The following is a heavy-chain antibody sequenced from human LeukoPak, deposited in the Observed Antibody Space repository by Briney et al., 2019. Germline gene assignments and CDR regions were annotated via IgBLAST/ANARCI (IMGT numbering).Heavy chain of an antibody. CDR3: ARDRFLNYYYYYMDV. CDR2: ISSSSSTI. J-gene: IGHJ6*03. D-gene: IGHD3-3*01. Sequence: GGSLSLSCAASGFTFSSYSMNWVRQAPGKGLEWVAYISSSSSTIYYADSVKGRFSISRDNAKNSLYLQMNSLRAEGTAVYYCARDRFLNYYYYYMDVWGKGTTVTVSS. V-gene: IGHV3-48*04. CDR1: GFTFSSYS.